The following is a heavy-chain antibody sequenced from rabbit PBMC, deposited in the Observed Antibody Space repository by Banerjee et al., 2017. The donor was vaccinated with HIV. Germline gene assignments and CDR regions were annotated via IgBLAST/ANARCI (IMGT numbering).Heavy chain of an antibody. J-gene: IGHJ3*01. CDR3: ARCGAGYTWAMDL. D-gene: IGHD7-1*01. Sequence: QSLEESGGDLVQPEGSLTLTCKASGLDFSSNAMCWVRQAPGKGLEWIACIDTGSSGSTYYASWAKGRFTISKTSSTTVTLQMTSLTAADTATYFCARCGAGYTWAMDLWGQGTLVTVS. CDR1: GLDFSSNA. V-gene: IGHV1S40*01. CDR2: IDTGSSGST.